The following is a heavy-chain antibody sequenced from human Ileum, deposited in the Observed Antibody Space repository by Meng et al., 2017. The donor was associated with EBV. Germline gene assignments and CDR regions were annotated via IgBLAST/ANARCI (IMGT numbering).Heavy chain of an antibody. V-gene: IGHV4-4*02. CDR3: ARGSDYVWGI. Sequence: VELQGSGPGLVKPSGTLSLTCAVSGDSISSNNWWSWVRQSPGKGLEWIAEIHHSGTTTYNPSLKSRVTISVDKSENHFSLKLTSVTAADTAVYYCARGSDYVWGIWGQGTLVTVSS. D-gene: IGHD3-16*01. CDR1: GDSISSNNW. J-gene: IGHJ4*02. CDR2: IHHSGTT.